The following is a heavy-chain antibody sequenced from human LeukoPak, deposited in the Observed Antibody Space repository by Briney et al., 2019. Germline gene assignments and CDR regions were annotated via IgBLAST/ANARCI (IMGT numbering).Heavy chain of an antibody. CDR2: INWNGGST. Sequence: GGSLRLSCAASGFMFDDYGMSWVRQAPGKGLEWVSGINWNGGSTGYADSVKGRFTISRDNAKNSLYLQMNSLRAEDTAVYYCARELDHDYYDFYFDYRGQGTLVTVSS. D-gene: IGHD4-17*01. CDR1: GFMFDDYG. CDR3: ARELDHDYYDFYFDY. V-gene: IGHV3-20*04. J-gene: IGHJ4*02.